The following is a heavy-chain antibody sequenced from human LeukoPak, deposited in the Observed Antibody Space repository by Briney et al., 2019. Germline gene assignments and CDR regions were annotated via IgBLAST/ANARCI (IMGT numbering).Heavy chain of an antibody. CDR2: IYYSGST. CDR1: GGSISSYY. V-gene: IGHV4-59*08. CDR3: ARHGLHGYFDWLLEREYYFDY. J-gene: IGHJ4*02. Sequence: PSETLSLTCTVSGGSISSYYWSWIRQPPGKGLEWIGYIYYSGSTNYNPSLKSRVTISVDTSKNQFSLKLSSVTAADTAVYYCARHGLHGYFDWLLEREYYFDYWGQGTLVTVSS. D-gene: IGHD3-9*01.